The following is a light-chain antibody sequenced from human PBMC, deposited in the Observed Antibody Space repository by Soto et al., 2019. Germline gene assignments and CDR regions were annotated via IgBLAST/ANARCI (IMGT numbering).Light chain of an antibody. CDR3: QQYYSTPLT. CDR2: WAS. J-gene: IGKJ4*01. CDR1: QRVMYSSNNKDY. V-gene: IGKV4-1*01. Sequence: DILMTQSPDSLAVSLGERATINCKSSQRVMYSSNNKDYLAWYQQKPGQPPKLLLYWASTRESGVPDRFSGSGSGTDFTLTISSLQAEDVAVYYCQQYYSTPLTFGGGTKVDIK.